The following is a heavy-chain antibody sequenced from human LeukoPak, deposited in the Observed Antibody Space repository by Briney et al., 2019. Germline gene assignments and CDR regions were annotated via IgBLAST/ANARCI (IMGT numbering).Heavy chain of an antibody. CDR1: GYTIINYD. CDR2: MNPKSGNR. Sequence: ASVKVSCKTSGYTIINYDIAWVRQASGQGLEWMGWMNPKSGNRGSAQKFQGRVTMTMNTSMRTASMELSSLTSDDSAVYYCARASPGEYYYYGMDVWGQGTSVTVSS. CDR3: ARASPGEYYYYGMDV. J-gene: IGHJ6*02. V-gene: IGHV1-8*01.